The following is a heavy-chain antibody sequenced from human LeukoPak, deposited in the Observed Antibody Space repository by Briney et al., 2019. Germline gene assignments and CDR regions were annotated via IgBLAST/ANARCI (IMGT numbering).Heavy chain of an antibody. J-gene: IGHJ5*02. V-gene: IGHV3-9*01. D-gene: IGHD6-13*01. CDR3: ARDNSSSWLNWFDP. CDR2: ISWNSGSI. CDR1: GFTFDDYA. Sequence: PGRSLRLSCAASGFTFDDYAMHWVRQAPGKGLEWVSGISWNSGSIGYADSVKGRFTISRDNAKNSLYLQMNSLRAEDTAVYYCARDNSSSWLNWFDPWGQGTLVTVSS.